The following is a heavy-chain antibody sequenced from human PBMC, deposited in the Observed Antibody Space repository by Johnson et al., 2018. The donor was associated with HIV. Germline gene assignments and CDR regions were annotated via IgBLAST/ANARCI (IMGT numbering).Heavy chain of an antibody. CDR2: IYSGGTT. D-gene: IGHD1-7*01. J-gene: IGHJ3*02. Sequence: QVQLVESGGGLVQPGGSLRLSCAASGLAFSSYGMHWVRQAPGKGLEWVSVIYSGGTTWYADSVKGRFTISRDNSRDTVHLQMNSLRAEDTAVYYCARDTVRGELELPDGFDIWGQWTMVTVSS. CDR1: GLAFSSYG. CDR3: ARDTVRGELELPDGFDI. V-gene: IGHV3-NL1*01.